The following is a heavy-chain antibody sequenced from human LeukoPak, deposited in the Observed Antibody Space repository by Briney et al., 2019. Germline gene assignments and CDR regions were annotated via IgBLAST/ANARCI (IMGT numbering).Heavy chain of an antibody. D-gene: IGHD3-22*01. CDR1: GGSIRPNY. Sequence: PSETLSLTCTVSGGSIRPNYWSWIRQAPQKGLEWSGYVYHSGRTNVGTSLKSRATISVDMSQNQISLKVTSVPAADTALYYCAKMGGHFYDSSTSDPNWFDHWGQGILVTVSS. CDR2: VYHSGRT. V-gene: IGHV4-59*01. CDR3: AKMGGHFYDSSTSDPNWFDH. J-gene: IGHJ5*02.